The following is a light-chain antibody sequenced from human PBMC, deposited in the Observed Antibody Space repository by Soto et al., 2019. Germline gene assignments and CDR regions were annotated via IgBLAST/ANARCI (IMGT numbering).Light chain of an antibody. J-gene: IGKJ2*01. CDR3: QQRSASST. Sequence: EVVLTQSPATLSLSPGERATLSCRASQTLANYLAWYQQRPGQAPRLLIYDASNRATGIPARFSGSGSGTDFTPTISRLDPEDSAVYYCQQRSASSTFGQGTTLEIK. CDR2: DAS. V-gene: IGKV3-11*01. CDR1: QTLANY.